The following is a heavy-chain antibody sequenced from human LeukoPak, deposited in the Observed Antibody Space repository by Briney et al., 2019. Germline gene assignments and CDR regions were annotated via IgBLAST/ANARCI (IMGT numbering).Heavy chain of an antibody. D-gene: IGHD6-19*01. V-gene: IGHV4-59*01. J-gene: IGHJ4*02. Sequence: SETLSLTCSVSGGSMSRYYWSWIRQPPGKGLEWIGYIYYSGRTNYNPSLKSRVTISVDTSKKEFSLKLSSVTAADTAVYFCARLEYSSGWYVYWGQGTLVTVSS. CDR1: GGSMSRYY. CDR2: IYYSGRT. CDR3: ARLEYSSGWYVY.